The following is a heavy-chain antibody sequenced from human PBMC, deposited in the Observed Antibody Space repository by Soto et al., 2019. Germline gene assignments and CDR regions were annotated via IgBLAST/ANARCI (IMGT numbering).Heavy chain of an antibody. J-gene: IGHJ3*02. V-gene: IGHV3-23*01. Sequence: EVQLLESGGGLVQPGGSLRLSCAASGFTFSSYAMSWVRQAPGKGLEWVSAISGSGGSTYYADSVKGRFTISRDNSKNTLYLQMNSLRAENTAVYYFEKDARPVRESGIADDAFDIWGQGTMVTVSS. CDR3: EKDARPVRESGIADDAFDI. CDR1: GFTFSSYA. D-gene: IGHD6-13*01. CDR2: ISGSGGST.